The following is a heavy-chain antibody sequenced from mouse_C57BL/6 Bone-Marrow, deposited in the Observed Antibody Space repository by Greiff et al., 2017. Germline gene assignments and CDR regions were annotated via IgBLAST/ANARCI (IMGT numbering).Heavy chain of an antibody. V-gene: IGHV7-3*01. CDR2: IRNKANGYTT. CDR1: GFTFTDYY. CDR3: ASFPASTVVAPYWYFDV. D-gene: IGHD1-1*01. J-gene: IGHJ1*03. Sequence: EVQLKESGGGLVQPGGSLSLSCAASGFTFTDYYMSWVRQPPGKALEWLGFIRNKANGYTTEYSASVKGRFTISRANSQSILYLQMNALRAEDSATYYCASFPASTVVAPYWYFDVWGTGTTVTVSS.